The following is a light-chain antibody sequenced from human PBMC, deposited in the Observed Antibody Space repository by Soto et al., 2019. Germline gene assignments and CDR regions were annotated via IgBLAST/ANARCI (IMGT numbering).Light chain of an antibody. Sequence: EIVLTQSPGTLSLSPGERATLSCRASQSVSSSYLAWYQQKPGQAPRLLIYGASSRATGIPDRFSGSGSGTEFILTIIRLEHEDFAVYYCQQHCSSSWTFGRGTKVEIK. J-gene: IGKJ1*01. V-gene: IGKV3-20*01. CDR3: QQHCSSSWT. CDR1: QSVSSSY. CDR2: GAS.